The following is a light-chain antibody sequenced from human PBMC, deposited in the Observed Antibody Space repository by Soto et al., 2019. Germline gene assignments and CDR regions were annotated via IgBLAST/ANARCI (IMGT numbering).Light chain of an antibody. CDR3: QSYDTTLSGSHVV. J-gene: IGLJ2*01. Sequence: QSVLTQPPSVSGAPGQRVTISCTGSSSNIGAGYDVHWYQQLPGTAPKLLIFTNNNRPSGVPDRFSGSKSVTSASLAITGLQAEDEADYYCQSYDTTLSGSHVVFGGGTKVTVL. CDR2: TNN. V-gene: IGLV1-40*01. CDR1: SSNIGAGYD.